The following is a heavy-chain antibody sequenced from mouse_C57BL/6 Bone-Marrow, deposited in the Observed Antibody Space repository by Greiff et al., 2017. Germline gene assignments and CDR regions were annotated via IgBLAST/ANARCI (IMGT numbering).Heavy chain of an antibody. CDR3: ARNALRGYGYFDY. CDR2: IWSGGST. Sequence: VQLVESGPGLVQPSQSLSITCTVSGFSLTSYGVHWVRQSPGKGLEWLGVIWSGGSTDYNAAFISRLSISKDNSKSQVFFKMNSLQADDTAIDYCARNALRGYGYFDYWGQGTTLTVSS. CDR1: GFSLTSYG. V-gene: IGHV2-2*01. D-gene: IGHD2-2*01. J-gene: IGHJ2*01.